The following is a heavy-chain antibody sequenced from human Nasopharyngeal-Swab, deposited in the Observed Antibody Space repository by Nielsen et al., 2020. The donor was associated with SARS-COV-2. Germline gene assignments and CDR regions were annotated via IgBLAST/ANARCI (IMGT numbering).Heavy chain of an antibody. J-gene: IGHJ5*02. CDR1: GFTFSSYA. CDR3: ARDKNFKAAAGTRVWFDP. CDR2: ISYDGSNK. Sequence: GESLKISCAASGFTFSSYAMHWVRQAPGKGLEWVAVISYDGSNKYYADSVKGRFTISRDNAKNSLYLQMNSLRAEDTAVYYCARDKNFKAAAGTRVWFDPWGQGTLVTVSS. V-gene: IGHV3-30*04. D-gene: IGHD6-13*01.